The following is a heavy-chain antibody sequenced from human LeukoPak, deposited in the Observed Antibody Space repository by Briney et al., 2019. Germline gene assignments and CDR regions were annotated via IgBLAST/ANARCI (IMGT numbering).Heavy chain of an antibody. CDR1: GFTFSSYA. V-gene: IGHV3-23*01. Sequence: GGSLRLSCAASGFTFSSYAMSGVRQAPGKGLEWVSAISGSGGSTYYADSVKGRFTISRDNSKNTLYLQMNSLRAEDTAVYYCAKDYDILTGSRFDPWGQGTLVTVSS. CDR3: AKDYDILTGSRFDP. D-gene: IGHD3-9*01. CDR2: ISGSGGST. J-gene: IGHJ5*02.